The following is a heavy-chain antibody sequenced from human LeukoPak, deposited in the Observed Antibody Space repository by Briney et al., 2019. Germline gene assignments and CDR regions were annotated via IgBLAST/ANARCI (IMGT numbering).Heavy chain of an antibody. Sequence: GGSLRLSCAASGFTFSDYYMSWIRQAPGKGLEWVSYISSSGSAIYYADSVKGRFTISRDNAKNSLYLQMNSLRAEDTAVYYCARWYVWGSPVDYWGQGTLVTVSS. CDR2: ISSSGSAI. D-gene: IGHD3-16*01. J-gene: IGHJ4*02. V-gene: IGHV3-11*01. CDR3: ARWYVWGSPVDY. CDR1: GFTFSDYY.